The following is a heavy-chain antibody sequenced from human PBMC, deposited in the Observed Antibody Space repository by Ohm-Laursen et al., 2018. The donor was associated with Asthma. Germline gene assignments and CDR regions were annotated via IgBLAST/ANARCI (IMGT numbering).Heavy chain of an antibody. D-gene: IGHD6-13*01. CDR3: ARVARYSSSWYSFDY. CDR2: IYYSGST. J-gene: IGHJ4*02. V-gene: IGHV4-59*01. Sequence: SETLSLTCTVSGGSISSYYWSWIRQPPGKGLEWIGYIYYSGSTNYNPSLKSRVTISVDTSKNQFSLKLSSVTAADTAVYYCARVARYSSSWYSFDYWGQGTLVTVSS. CDR1: GGSISSYY.